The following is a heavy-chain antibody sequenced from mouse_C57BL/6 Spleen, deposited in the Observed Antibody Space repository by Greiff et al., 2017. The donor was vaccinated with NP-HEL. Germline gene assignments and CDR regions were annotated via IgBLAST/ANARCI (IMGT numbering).Heavy chain of an antibody. D-gene: IGHD1-1*01. V-gene: IGHV7-3*01. CDR3: ARFPLYYGSSYWWYFDV. J-gene: IGHJ1*03. Sequence: EVQRVESGGGLVQPRGSLSLSCAASGFTFTDYYMSWVRQPPGQALEWLGFIRNKANGYTTEYSASVKGRFTISRDNSQSILYLQMNALRAEDSATYYCARFPLYYGSSYWWYFDVWGTGTTVTVSS. CDR2: IRNKANGYTT. CDR1: GFTFTDYY.